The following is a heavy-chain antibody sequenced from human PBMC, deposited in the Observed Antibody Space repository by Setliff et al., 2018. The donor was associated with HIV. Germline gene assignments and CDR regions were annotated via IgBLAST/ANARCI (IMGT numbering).Heavy chain of an antibody. D-gene: IGHD3-3*01. CDR2: IYVGGSV. J-gene: IGHJ5*02. V-gene: IGHV4-61*09. CDR3: ARAKTIGVSAVFFDP. Sequence: SETLSLTCTVSGGSMNSDSYSWTWLRQPAGKGPELIGHIYVGGSVIYNPSLASRVTISMVPSKNPFSLDLSSVTAADTAKYYCARAKTIGVSAVFFDPWGQGRPVTVSS. CDR1: GGSMNSDSYS.